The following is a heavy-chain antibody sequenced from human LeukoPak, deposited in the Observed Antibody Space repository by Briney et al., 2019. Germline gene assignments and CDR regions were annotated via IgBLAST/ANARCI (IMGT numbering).Heavy chain of an antibody. D-gene: IGHD5-24*01. CDR2: ISDSGST. CDR1: GGSISSYY. V-gene: IGHV4-59*08. J-gene: IGHJ4*02. Sequence: SETLSLTCTVPGGSISSYYWSWIGQRPGKGLEWIGFISDSGSTDYNHSLTSRVTISVDTSKNQFSLRLSSVTAADTAVYYCARHLKKDGYNYYFDYWGQGTLVTVSS. CDR3: ARHLKKDGYNYYFDY.